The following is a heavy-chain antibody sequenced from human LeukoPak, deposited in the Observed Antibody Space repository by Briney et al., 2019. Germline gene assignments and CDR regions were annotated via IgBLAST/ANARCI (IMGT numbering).Heavy chain of an antibody. CDR1: GFTFSSYG. CDR3: AKGNWNYYYYMDV. CDR2: IRYDGSNK. J-gene: IGHJ6*03. V-gene: IGHV3-30*02. D-gene: IGHD1-1*01. Sequence: GGSLRLSCAASGFTFSSYGMHWVRQAPGKGLEWVAFIRYDGSNKYYADSVKGRFTISRDNSKNTLYLQMNSLRAEDTAVYYCAKGNWNYYYYMDVWGKGTTVTVSS.